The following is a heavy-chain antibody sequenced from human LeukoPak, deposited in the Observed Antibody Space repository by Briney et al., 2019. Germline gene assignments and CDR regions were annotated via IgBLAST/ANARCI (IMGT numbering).Heavy chain of an antibody. Sequence: GGSLRLSCAASGFTFGSYAMSWVRQAPGKGLEWVSAISGSGGSTYYADSVKGRFTISRDSSKNTLYLQMNSLRAEDTAVYYCAKIQPSNWEGGYWGQGTLVTVSS. CDR1: GFTFGSYA. CDR3: AKIQPSNWEGGY. J-gene: IGHJ4*02. V-gene: IGHV3-23*01. CDR2: ISGSGGST. D-gene: IGHD7-27*01.